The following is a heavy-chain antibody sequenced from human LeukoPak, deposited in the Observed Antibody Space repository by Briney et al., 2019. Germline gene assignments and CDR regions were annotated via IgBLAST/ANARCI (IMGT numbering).Heavy chain of an antibody. CDR3: AKTTAGHSSGRDPGWPVGY. V-gene: IGHV3-23*01. Sequence: PGGSLRLSCAASGFTFGSYAMTWVRQAPGKGREWVSHISGSVGSTYHADSVKGRVTISRDNSKNTVYLQMNSLRAADTAVYYCAKTTAGHSSGRDPGWPVGYWGQGTLVTVSS. J-gene: IGHJ4*02. CDR1: GFTFGSYA. CDR2: ISGSVGST. D-gene: IGHD6-19*01.